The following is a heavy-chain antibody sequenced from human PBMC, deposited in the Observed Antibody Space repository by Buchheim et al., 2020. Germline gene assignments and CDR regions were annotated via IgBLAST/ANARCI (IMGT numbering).Heavy chain of an antibody. D-gene: IGHD1-26*01. CDR3: AKNSRTDWEDLNYFDY. V-gene: IGHV3-30*02. Sequence: QVQLVESGGGVVQPGRSLRLSCAASGFTFSSYGMHWVRQAPGKGLEWVAFIRYDGSNKYSADSVKGRFTISRDNSKNTLNLQMNSLRAEDTAVYYCAKNSRTDWEDLNYFDYWGQGTL. J-gene: IGHJ4*02. CDR1: GFTFSSYG. CDR2: IRYDGSNK.